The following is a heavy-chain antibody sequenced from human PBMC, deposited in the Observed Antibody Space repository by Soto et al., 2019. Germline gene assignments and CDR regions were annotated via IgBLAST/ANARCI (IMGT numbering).Heavy chain of an antibody. CDR3: ARGSEPGIAAAATFDY. CDR1: GGSVSSGSYY. CDR2: IYYSGST. D-gene: IGHD6-13*01. Sequence: ETLSLTCTVSGGSVSSGSYYWSWIRQPPGKGLEWIGYIYYSGSTNYNPSLKSRVTISVDTSKNQFSLKLSSVTAADTAVYYCARGSEPGIAAAATFDYWGQGTLVTVSS. J-gene: IGHJ4*02. V-gene: IGHV4-61*01.